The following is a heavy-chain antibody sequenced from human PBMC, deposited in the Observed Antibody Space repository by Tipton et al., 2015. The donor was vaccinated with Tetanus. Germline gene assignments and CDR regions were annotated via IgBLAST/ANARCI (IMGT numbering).Heavy chain of an antibody. CDR3: ARRLGPYTGDQIWHFDL. V-gene: IGHV5-51*01. CDR2: IHPGDSDT. J-gene: IGHJ2*01. Sequence: VQLVQSGPEVKKPGESLKMSCKGSGYSFTNYWIGWVRQMPGKGLEWMGIIHPGDSDTRYSPSFQGQVTISADKSISTAYLQWSSLKASDSAMYYCARRLGPYTGDQIWHFDLWGRGTMVTVSS. D-gene: IGHD7-27*01. CDR1: GYSFTNYW.